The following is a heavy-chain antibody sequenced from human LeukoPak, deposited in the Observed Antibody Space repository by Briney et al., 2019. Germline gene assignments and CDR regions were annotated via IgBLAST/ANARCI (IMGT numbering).Heavy chain of an antibody. V-gene: IGHV1-18*01. CDR3: ARDMEMATIAVDY. D-gene: IGHD5-24*01. CDR2: ISAYNGNT. J-gene: IGHJ4*02. CDR1: GYTFTSYD. Sequence: ASVKVSCKASGYTFTSYDINWVRQATGQGLEWMGWISAYNGNTNYAQKLQGRVTMTTDTSTSTAYMELRSLRSDDTAVYYCARDMEMATIAVDYWGQGTLVTVSS.